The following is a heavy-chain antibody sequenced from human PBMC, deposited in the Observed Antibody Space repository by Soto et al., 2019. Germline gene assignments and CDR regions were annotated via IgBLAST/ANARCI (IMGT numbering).Heavy chain of an antibody. V-gene: IGHV3-7*01. CDR3: ARHHPGRGRPGGYFDL. CDR2: IKQDGRDR. CDR1: GFPFSRYW. J-gene: IGHJ2*01. Sequence: EVQLVASGGGLVQPGGSLRLSCAASGFPFSRYWMSWVRQAPGKGLQFVANIKQDGRDRDHVTSVKGRFSISRDNAKNSLYLQMNSLRPEDSAVYYCARHHPGRGRPGGYFDLWGRGTMVTVS. D-gene: IGHD6-6*01.